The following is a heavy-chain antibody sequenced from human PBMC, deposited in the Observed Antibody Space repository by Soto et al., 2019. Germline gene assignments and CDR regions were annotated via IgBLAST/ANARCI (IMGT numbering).Heavy chain of an antibody. V-gene: IGHV3-23*01. CDR3: AKQGAAQGYVDV. CDR2: ISGSGGSA. Sequence: DVQLLESGGGLVQPGGSLRLSCAASGVSFSSYAMSWVRQAPGKGLEWVSAISGSGGSAYYADSVKGRFTFSRDNSQDTLYLQMNSLRDEDTAVYYCAKQGAAQGYVDVWGKGTTVTVSS. D-gene: IGHD6-6*01. J-gene: IGHJ6*03. CDR1: GVSFSSYA.